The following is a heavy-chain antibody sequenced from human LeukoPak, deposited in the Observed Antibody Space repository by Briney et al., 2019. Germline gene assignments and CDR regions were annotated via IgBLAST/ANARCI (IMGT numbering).Heavy chain of an antibody. CDR3: ARRIAAVK. D-gene: IGHD6-13*01. Sequence: PSQTLSLTCPVSSASISSYYWSWVRQPPRNGLEWLGYISYSGSTNYNPPLKSRVTISVDTSKNQFSLKLSSVTAADTALYYCARRIAAVKWGQGTPVTVSS. J-gene: IGHJ4*02. CDR2: ISYSGST. CDR1: SASISSYY. V-gene: IGHV4-59*08.